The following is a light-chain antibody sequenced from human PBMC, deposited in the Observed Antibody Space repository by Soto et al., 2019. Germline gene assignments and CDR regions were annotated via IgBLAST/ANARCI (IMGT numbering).Light chain of an antibody. CDR2: GAS. CDR1: HSGSNSY. V-gene: IGKV3-20*01. Sequence: IGITPCRATVYFSPGEGATNSSRTSHSGSNSYLAWYQQKPGQAPRLLIYGASSRATGIPDRFSCSGCGTHFTLTCSLREPEDSAVYYWQQYGSSPGTFGQGTKVDIK. J-gene: IGKJ1*01. CDR3: QQYGSSPGT.